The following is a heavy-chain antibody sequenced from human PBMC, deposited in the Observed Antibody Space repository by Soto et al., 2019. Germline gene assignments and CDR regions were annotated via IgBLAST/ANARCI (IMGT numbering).Heavy chain of an antibody. V-gene: IGHV4-59*01. Sequence: TSETLSLTCIVSGGSIRSYYWNWIRQPPGKGLEWIGYIYYRGSTNYNPSLKSRVTISRDMSKNQFSLKLSSVTAADTAVYYCAREEIIGTTEVRETYGVDVWGQGTTVTVS. CDR1: GGSIRSYY. CDR3: AREEIIGTTEVRETYGVDV. CDR2: IYYRGST. J-gene: IGHJ6*02. D-gene: IGHD1-7*01.